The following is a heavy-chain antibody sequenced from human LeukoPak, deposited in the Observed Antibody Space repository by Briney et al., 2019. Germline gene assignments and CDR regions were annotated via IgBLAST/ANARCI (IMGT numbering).Heavy chain of an antibody. Sequence: PSETLSLTCTASGDSITNSNYYWGWIRQPPGKGLEWIGSIYYSGSTYYNPSLKSRVTISVDTSKNQFSLKLSSVTAADTAVYYCARYLVTKSAFDIWGQGTMVTVSS. CDR3: ARYLVTKSAFDI. J-gene: IGHJ3*02. CDR1: GDSITNSNYY. D-gene: IGHD4-23*01. V-gene: IGHV4-39*01. CDR2: IYYSGST.